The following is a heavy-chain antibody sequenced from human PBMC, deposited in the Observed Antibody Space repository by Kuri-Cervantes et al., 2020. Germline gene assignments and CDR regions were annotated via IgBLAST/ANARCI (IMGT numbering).Heavy chain of an antibody. J-gene: IGHJ6*02. Sequence: SVKVSCKASGGTFSSYAISWVRQAPGQGLEWMGGIIPIFGTANYAQKLQGRVTMTTDTSTSTAYMELRSLRSDDTAVYYCARDSTTPSGWYLNFYYYYGMDVWGQGTTVTVSS. CDR2: IIPIFGTA. D-gene: IGHD6-19*01. CDR1: GGTFSSYA. CDR3: ARDSTTPSGWYLNFYYYYGMDV. V-gene: IGHV1-69*05.